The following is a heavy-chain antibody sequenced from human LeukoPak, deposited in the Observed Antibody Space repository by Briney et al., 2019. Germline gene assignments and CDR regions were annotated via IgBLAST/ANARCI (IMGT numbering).Heavy chain of an antibody. CDR3: ARDLSSRITGTTGWFDP. V-gene: IGHV4-59*12. J-gene: IGHJ5*02. Sequence: PSETLSLTCTVSGGSISSYYWSWIRQPPGKGLEWIGYIHYSGSTNYNPSLKSRVTMSVDTSKNQFSLKLSSVTAADTAVYYCARDLSSRITGTTGWFDPWGQGTLVTVSS. D-gene: IGHD1-14*01. CDR1: GGSISSYY. CDR2: IHYSGST.